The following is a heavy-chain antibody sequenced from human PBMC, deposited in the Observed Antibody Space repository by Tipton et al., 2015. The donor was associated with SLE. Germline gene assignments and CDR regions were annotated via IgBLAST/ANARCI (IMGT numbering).Heavy chain of an antibody. J-gene: IGHJ3*02. Sequence: SLRLSCAASGFTFSAHAMSWVRQAPGKGLEWVSVICSGGSTHYADSVKGRFTISRDNSKNTLYLQMNSLRAEDTAVYYCARALTFLDAFDIWGQGTMVTVSS. CDR3: ARALTFLDAFDI. CDR2: ICSGGST. V-gene: IGHV3-23*03. CDR1: GFTFSAHA.